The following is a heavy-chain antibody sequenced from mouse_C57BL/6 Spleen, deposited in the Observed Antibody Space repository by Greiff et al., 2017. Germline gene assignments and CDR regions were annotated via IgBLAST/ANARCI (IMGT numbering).Heavy chain of an antibody. CDR1: GYAFSSSW. CDR3: TRDGSSIFAY. Sequence: QVQLKESGPELVKPGASVKISCKASGYAFSSSWMNWVKQRAGKGLEWIGRIYPGDGDTNYNGKFKGKATLTADKSSSTAYMQLSSLTSEDSAVYFGTRDGSSIFAYWGQGTLVTVSA. J-gene: IGHJ3*01. D-gene: IGHD1-1*01. V-gene: IGHV1-82*01. CDR2: IYPGDGDT.